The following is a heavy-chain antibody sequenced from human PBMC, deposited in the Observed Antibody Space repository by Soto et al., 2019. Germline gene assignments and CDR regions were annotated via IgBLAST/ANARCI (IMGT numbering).Heavy chain of an antibody. CDR3: ARDEDYGSGSSHNFDY. V-gene: IGHV1-18*01. D-gene: IGHD3-10*01. J-gene: IGHJ4*02. CDR2: ISAYNGNT. Sequence: QVQLVQSGAEVKKPGASVKVSCKASGYTFTSYGISWVRQAPGQGLEWMGWISAYNGNTNYAQKLQGRVTMTTDTSTSTAYRELRSLRSDDTAVYYCARDEDYGSGSSHNFDYWGQGTLVTVSS. CDR1: GYTFTSYG.